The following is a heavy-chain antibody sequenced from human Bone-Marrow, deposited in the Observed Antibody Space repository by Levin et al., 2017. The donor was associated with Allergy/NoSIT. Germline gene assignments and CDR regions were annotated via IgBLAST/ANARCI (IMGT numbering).Heavy chain of an antibody. CDR2: ISYDGSNK. CDR3: ARESATYYDILTGPPGFDY. J-gene: IGHJ4*02. Sequence: RGSLRLSCAASGFTFSSYAMHWVRQAPGKGLEWVAVISYDGSNKYYADSVKGRFTISRDNSKNTLYLQMNSLRAEDTAVYYCARESATYYDILTGPPGFDYWGQGTLVTVSS. V-gene: IGHV3-30-3*01. CDR1: GFTFSSYA. D-gene: IGHD3-9*01.